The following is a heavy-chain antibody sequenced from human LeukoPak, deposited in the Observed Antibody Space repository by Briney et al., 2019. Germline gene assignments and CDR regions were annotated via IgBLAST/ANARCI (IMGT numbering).Heavy chain of an antibody. J-gene: IGHJ4*02. V-gene: IGHV3-21*01. Sequence: GGSLRLSCAASGFTFSSYSMNWVRQAPGKGLEWVSSISSSSSYIYYADSVKGRFTISRDNAKNSLYLQMNSLRAEDTAVYYCARLYSSSWTGFDYWGQGTLVTVSS. CDR3: ARLYSSSWTGFDY. D-gene: IGHD6-13*01. CDR2: ISSSSSYI. CDR1: GFTFSSYS.